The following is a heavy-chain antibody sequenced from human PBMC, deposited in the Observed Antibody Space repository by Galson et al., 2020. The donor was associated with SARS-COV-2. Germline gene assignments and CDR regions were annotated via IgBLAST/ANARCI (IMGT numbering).Heavy chain of an antibody. V-gene: IGHV3-11*01. J-gene: IGHJ6*02. D-gene: IGHD3-22*01. CDR3: ARDRFTPYYDSSGYYESNGGADTYYYYYGMDV. CDR1: GFTFSDYY. Sequence: GGSLRLSCAASGFTFSDYYMSWIRQAPGKGLEWVSYISSSGSTIYYADSVKGRFTISRDNAKNSLYLQMNSLRAEDTAVYYCARDRFTPYYDSSGYYESNGGADTYYYYYGMDVWGQGTTVTVSS. CDR2: ISSSGSTI.